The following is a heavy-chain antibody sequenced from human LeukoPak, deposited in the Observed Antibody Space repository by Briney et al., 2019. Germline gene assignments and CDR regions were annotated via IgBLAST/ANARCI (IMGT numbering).Heavy chain of an antibody. CDR1: GFTFSSYA. Sequence: GGSLRLSCAASGFTFSSYAMHWVRQAPGKGLEWVAVISYDGSNKYYADSVKGRFTISRDNAKNSLYLQMNSLRAEDTAVYYCARGAHSGYLSYFDYWGQGTLVTVSS. D-gene: IGHD5-12*01. V-gene: IGHV3-30*04. CDR2: ISYDGSNK. J-gene: IGHJ4*02. CDR3: ARGAHSGYLSYFDY.